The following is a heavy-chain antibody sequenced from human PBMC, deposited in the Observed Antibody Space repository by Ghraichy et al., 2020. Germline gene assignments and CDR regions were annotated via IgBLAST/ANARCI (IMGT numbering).Heavy chain of an antibody. CDR1: GFTFSSYA. J-gene: IGHJ1*01. Sequence: GGSLRLSCAASGFTFSSYAMSWVRQAPGKGLEWVSAISGSGGSTYYADSVKGRFTISRDNSKNTLYLQMNSLRAEDTAVYYCAKTSVLLWFGELFPGYFQHWGQGTLVTVSS. CDR2: ISGSGGST. V-gene: IGHV3-23*01. D-gene: IGHD3-10*01. CDR3: AKTSVLLWFGELFPGYFQH.